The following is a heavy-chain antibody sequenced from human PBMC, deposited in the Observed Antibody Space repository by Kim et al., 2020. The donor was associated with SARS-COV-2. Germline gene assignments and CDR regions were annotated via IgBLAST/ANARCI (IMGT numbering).Heavy chain of an antibody. CDR2: INHSGST. CDR3: ARGSPIAAAGTTDAFDI. V-gene: IGHV4-34*01. CDR1: GGSFSGYY. J-gene: IGHJ3*02. D-gene: IGHD6-13*01. Sequence: SETLSLTCAVYGGSFSGYYWSWIRQPPGKGLEWIGEINHSGSTNYNPSLKSRVTISVDTSKNQFSLKLSSVTAADTAVYYCARGSPIAAAGTTDAFDIWGQGTMVTVSS.